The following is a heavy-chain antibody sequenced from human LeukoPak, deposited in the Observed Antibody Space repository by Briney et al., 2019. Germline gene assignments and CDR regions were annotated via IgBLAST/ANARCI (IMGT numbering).Heavy chain of an antibody. V-gene: IGHV3-11*01. CDR3: AGHARGSYLVY. CDR1: GFTFSDYY. D-gene: IGHD6-6*01. Sequence: GGSLRLSCVASGFTFSDYYMSWIRQAPGKGLEWVSLISSTSPRAISYGDSVKGRFTTSRDDAKDSLFLQMNNLRAEDTAMYYCAGHARGSYLVYWGQGILVTVSA. J-gene: IGHJ4*02. CDR2: ISSTSPRAI.